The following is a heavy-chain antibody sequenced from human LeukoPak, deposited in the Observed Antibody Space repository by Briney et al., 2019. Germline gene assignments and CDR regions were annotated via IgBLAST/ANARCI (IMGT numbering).Heavy chain of an antibody. CDR1: GGSISSGGYS. Sequence: PSETLSLTCAVSGGSISSGGYSWSWIRQPPGKGLEWIGYIYHSGSTYYNPSLKSRVTISVDRSKNQFSLKLSSVTAADTAVYYCARDSDKSSGPNWFDPWGQGTLVTVSS. CDR3: ARDSDKSSGPNWFDP. CDR2: IYHSGST. J-gene: IGHJ5*02. V-gene: IGHV4-30-2*01. D-gene: IGHD6-19*01.